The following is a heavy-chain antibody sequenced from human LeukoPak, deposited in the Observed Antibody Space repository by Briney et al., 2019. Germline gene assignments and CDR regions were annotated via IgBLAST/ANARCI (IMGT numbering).Heavy chain of an antibody. J-gene: IGHJ5*02. CDR1: GGSFSGYY. V-gene: IGHV4-34*01. CDR2: INHSGST. D-gene: IGHD2-2*02. Sequence: SETLSLTCAVYGGSFSGYYRSWIRRPPGKGLEWIGEINHSGSTNYNPSLKSRVTISVATSKNQFSLKLSSVTAADTAVYYCARVVVPAAISASWFDPWGQGTLVTVSS. CDR3: ARVVVPAAISASWFDP.